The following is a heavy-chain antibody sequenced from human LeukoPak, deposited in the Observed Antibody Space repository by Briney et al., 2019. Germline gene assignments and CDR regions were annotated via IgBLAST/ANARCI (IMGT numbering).Heavy chain of an antibody. CDR2: MNPNSGNT. CDR3: ARYCSSTSCHDYYYYYMTS. V-gene: IGHV1-8*01. Sequence: GASVKVSCKASGYTFTSYDINWVRQATGQGLEWMGWMNPNSGNTGYAQKFQGRVTMTRNTSISTAYMELSSLRSEDTAVYYCARYCSSTSCHDYYYYYMTSGAKGPRSPSP. CDR1: GYTFTSYD. J-gene: IGHJ6*03. D-gene: IGHD2-2*01.